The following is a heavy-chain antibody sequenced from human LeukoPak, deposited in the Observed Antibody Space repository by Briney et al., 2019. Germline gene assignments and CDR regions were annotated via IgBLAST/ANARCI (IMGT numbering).Heavy chain of an antibody. CDR3: ARFAPKYNWNDVAGDY. D-gene: IGHD1-20*01. Sequence: ASVTVSFKASGYTFTSYDINWVRQATGQGLEWMGWMNPNSGNTGYAQKFQGRVTMTRDTSISTAYMELSSLRSEDTAVYYCARFAPKYNWNDVAGDYWGQGTLVTVSS. CDR1: GYTFTSYD. V-gene: IGHV1-8*01. CDR2: MNPNSGNT. J-gene: IGHJ4*02.